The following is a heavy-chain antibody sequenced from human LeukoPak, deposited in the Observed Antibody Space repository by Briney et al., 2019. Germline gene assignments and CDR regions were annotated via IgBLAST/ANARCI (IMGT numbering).Heavy chain of an antibody. D-gene: IGHD3-3*01. V-gene: IGHV3-30*02. J-gene: IGHJ3*02. CDR1: GFTFSSYG. CDR3: ARAYDFWSGAFGAFDI. CDR2: IRYDGSNK. Sequence: PGGSLRLSCAASGFTFSSYGMHWVRQAPGKGLEWVAFIRYDGSNKYYADSVKGRFTISRDNSKNTLYLQMNSLRAEDTAVYYCARAYDFWSGAFGAFDIWGQGTMVTVSS.